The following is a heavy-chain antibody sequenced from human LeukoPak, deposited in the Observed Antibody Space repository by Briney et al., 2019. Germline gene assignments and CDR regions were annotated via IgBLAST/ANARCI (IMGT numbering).Heavy chain of an antibody. J-gene: IGHJ6*02. D-gene: IGHD6-13*01. CDR2: IYTSGST. V-gene: IGHV4-61*02. Sequence: PSETLSLTCTVSGGSISSGSYYWSWIRQPAGKGLEWIGRIYTSGSTNYNPSLKSRVTISVDTSKNQFSLKLSSVTAADTAVYYCARGSFIAAAGDYYYYGMDVWGQGTTVTVSS. CDR3: ARGSFIAAAGDYYYYGMDV. CDR1: GGSISSGSYY.